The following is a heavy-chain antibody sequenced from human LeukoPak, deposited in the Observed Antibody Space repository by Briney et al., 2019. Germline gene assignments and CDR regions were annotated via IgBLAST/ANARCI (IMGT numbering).Heavy chain of an antibody. CDR1: GFTFSNHW. V-gene: IGHV3-74*01. CDR2: IKNDGTTT. J-gene: IGHJ5*01. Sequence: GGSLRLSCAVSGFTFSNHWMHWVRQVPGKGLVWVSRIKNDGTTTSYADSVKGRFTVSRDNAKNTLLLQMNSLRADDTAVYYCATRDWFDSWGQGTLVSVSS. CDR3: ATRDWFDS.